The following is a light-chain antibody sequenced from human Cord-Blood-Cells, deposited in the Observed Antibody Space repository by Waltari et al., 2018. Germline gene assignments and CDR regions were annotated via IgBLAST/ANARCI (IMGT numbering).Light chain of an antibody. CDR2: YKSDSDK. V-gene: IGLV5-45*01. CDR3: MIWHSSASV. Sequence: QAVLTQPASLSASPGASASLTCTLRSGINVGTSRRYWYQQKPGSPPQYLLRYKSDSDKQQGSGVPSRFSGSKDASANAGILLISGLQSEDEADYYCMIWHSSASVFGGGTKLTVL. CDR1: SGINVGTSR. J-gene: IGLJ3*02.